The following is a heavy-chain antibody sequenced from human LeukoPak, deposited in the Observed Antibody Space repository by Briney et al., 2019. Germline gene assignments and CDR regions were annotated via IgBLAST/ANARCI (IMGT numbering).Heavy chain of an antibody. V-gene: IGHV4-30-2*01. CDR2: IYHSGST. CDR3: ARVWQQLVLDY. J-gene: IGHJ4*02. Sequence: SQTLSLTCAVSGGSISSGGYSWSWIRQPPGKGLVWIGYIYHSGSTYYNPSLKSRVTISVDRSKNQFSLKLSSVTAADTAVYYCARVWQQLVLDYWGQGTLVTVSS. CDR1: GGSISSGGYS. D-gene: IGHD6-13*01.